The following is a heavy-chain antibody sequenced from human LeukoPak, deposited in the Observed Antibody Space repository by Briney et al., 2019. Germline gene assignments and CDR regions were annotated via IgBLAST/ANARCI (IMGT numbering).Heavy chain of an antibody. CDR3: ARGCRYYVWGSYRYTKPYYFDY. V-gene: IGHV4-39*01. CDR2: IYYTGST. CDR1: GGSISSSSYY. J-gene: IGHJ4*02. Sequence: SETLSLTCTVSGGSISSSSYYWGWIRQPPGKGLEWVGSIYYTGSTYCNPSLKSRVTISVDTSKNQFSLKLSSVTAADTAVYYCARGCRYYVWGSYRYTKPYYFDYWGQGTLVTVSS. D-gene: IGHD3-16*02.